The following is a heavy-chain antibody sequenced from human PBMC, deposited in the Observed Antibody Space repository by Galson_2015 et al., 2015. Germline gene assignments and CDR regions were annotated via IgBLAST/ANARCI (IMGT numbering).Heavy chain of an antibody. Sequence: SVKVSCKASGYTFTSYGISWVRQAPGQGLEWMGWISAYNGNTNYAQKLQGRVTMTTDTSTSTAYMELRSLRSDDTAVYYCARGWQYQLLNDAFDIWGQGTMVTVSS. V-gene: IGHV1-18*01. CDR2: ISAYNGNT. CDR3: ARGWQYQLLNDAFDI. D-gene: IGHD2-2*01. J-gene: IGHJ3*02. CDR1: GYTFTSYG.